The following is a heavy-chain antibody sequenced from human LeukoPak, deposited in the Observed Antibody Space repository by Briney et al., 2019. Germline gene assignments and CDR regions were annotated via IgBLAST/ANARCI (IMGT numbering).Heavy chain of an antibody. Sequence: SQTLSLTCAVSGGSISSGGYSWSWIRQPPGKGLEWIGYIYHSGSTYYNPSLKSRVTISVDTSKNQFSLKLSSVTAADTAVYYYATGRAIVGAYFDYWGQGTLVTVSS. CDR3: ATGRAIVGAYFDY. V-gene: IGHV4-30-2*01. CDR1: GGSISSGGYS. J-gene: IGHJ4*02. CDR2: IYHSGST. D-gene: IGHD1-26*01.